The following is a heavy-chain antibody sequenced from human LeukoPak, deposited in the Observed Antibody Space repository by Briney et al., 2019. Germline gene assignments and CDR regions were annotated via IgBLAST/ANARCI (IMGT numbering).Heavy chain of an antibody. Sequence: SETLSLTCAVYGGSFSGYYWSWIRQPPGKGLEWIGEINHSGSTNYNPSLKSRVTISVDTSKNQFSLKLSSVTAADTAVYYCARARKAVAGINWFDPWGQGTLVTVSS. CDR2: INHSGST. CDR3: ARARKAVAGINWFDP. D-gene: IGHD6-19*01. V-gene: IGHV4-34*01. J-gene: IGHJ5*02. CDR1: GGSFSGYY.